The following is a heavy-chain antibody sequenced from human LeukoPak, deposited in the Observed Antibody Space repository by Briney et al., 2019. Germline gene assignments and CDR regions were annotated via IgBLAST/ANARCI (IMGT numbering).Heavy chain of an antibody. V-gene: IGHV4-34*01. CDR3: ARDWGIAVAVYKDY. D-gene: IGHD6-19*01. CDR2: INDGGST. CDR1: GGSFTKHQ. J-gene: IGHJ4*02. Sequence: SETLSLTCAVYGGSFTKHQWSWIRQPPGKGLEWIGAINDGGSTNYNPSLKSRVTISVDTSKNQFSLKLSSVTAADTAVYYCARDWGIAVAVYKDYWGQGTLVTVST.